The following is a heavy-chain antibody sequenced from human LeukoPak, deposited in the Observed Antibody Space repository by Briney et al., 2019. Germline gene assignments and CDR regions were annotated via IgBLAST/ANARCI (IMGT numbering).Heavy chain of an antibody. D-gene: IGHD6-13*01. CDR2: ISSSSSYI. J-gene: IGHJ4*02. CDR3: ARDPGFVPSSSWYY. V-gene: IGHV3-21*01. CDR1: GFTFSSYA. Sequence: PGGSLRLSCAASGFTFSSYAMHWVRQAPGKGLEWVSSISSSSSYIYYADSVKGRFTISRDNAKNSLYLQMNSLRAEDTAVYYCARDPGFVPSSSWYYWGQGTLVTVSS.